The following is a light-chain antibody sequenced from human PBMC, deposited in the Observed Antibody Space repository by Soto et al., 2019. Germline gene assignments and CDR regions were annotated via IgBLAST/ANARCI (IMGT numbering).Light chain of an antibody. CDR2: DAS. CDR1: QTGRNNY. J-gene: IGKJ4*01. CDR3: QQFSRYPLT. Sequence: EFVLTQSPGTLYFSPGERATLSCRASQTGRNNYLAWYQQNPGQAPKLLIYDASSRSTGIPDRFSGGVSGTDFILYISRLEPEDLAVYYCQQFSRYPLTFGGGAKVAIK. V-gene: IGKV3-20*01.